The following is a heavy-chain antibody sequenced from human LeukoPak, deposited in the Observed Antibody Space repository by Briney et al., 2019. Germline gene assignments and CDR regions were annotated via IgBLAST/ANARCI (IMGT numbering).Heavy chain of an antibody. D-gene: IGHD5-18*01. CDR2: IKQDGSDK. CDR3: ARAGYTYITLYY. CDR1: GFTFRDYW. J-gene: IGHJ4*02. Sequence: GGSLRLSCAASGFTFRDYWMTWVRQAPGKGLEWVANIKQDGSDKHYVDSVKGRFIISRDNAKNSLYLQMNSLRAEDTAVYYCARAGYTYITLYYWGQGTLVTVSS. V-gene: IGHV3-7*01.